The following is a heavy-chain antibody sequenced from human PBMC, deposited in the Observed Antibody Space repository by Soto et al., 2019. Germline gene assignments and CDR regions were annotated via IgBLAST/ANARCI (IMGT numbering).Heavy chain of an antibody. CDR2: ISSSSTI. J-gene: IGHJ4*02. D-gene: IGHD3-10*01. V-gene: IGHV3-48*02. Sequence: GGSLRLSCAASGFTFSSYSMNWVRQAPGKGLEWVSYISSSSTIYYADSVKGRFTIPRDNAKNSLYLQMNSLRDEDTAVYYCARDGPSGDQGGDYWGQGTLVTVSS. CDR1: GFTFSSYS. CDR3: ARDGPSGDQGGDY.